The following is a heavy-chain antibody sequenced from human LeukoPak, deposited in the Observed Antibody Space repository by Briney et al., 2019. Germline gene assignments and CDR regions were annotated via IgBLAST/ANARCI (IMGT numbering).Heavy chain of an antibody. J-gene: IGHJ4*02. CDR1: GFTFSSYG. D-gene: IGHD4-17*01. CDR3: AKARNDYGDYGPLYYFDY. CDR2: IRYDGSNK. Sequence: GGSLRLSCAASGFTFSSYGMHWVRQAPGKGLEWVAFIRYDGSNKYYADSVKGRFTISRDNSKNTLYLQMNSLRAEDTAVYYCAKARNDYGDYGPLYYFDYWGQGTLVTVSS. V-gene: IGHV3-30*02.